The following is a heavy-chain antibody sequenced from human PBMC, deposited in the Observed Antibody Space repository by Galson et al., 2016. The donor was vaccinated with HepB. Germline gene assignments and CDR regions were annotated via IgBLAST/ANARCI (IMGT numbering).Heavy chain of an antibody. D-gene: IGHD5-12*01. Sequence: SLRLSCAASGFDFGTYGIHWVRQAPGKGLEWLSVIWFDGSNKFYADSVQGRFTISRDNSENTAYLHMNGLRVEDTAVYYCAIGYVATIGDYWGQGTLVTVSS. CDR2: IWFDGSNK. V-gene: IGHV3-33*01. J-gene: IGHJ4*02. CDR3: AIGYVATIGDY. CDR1: GFDFGTYG.